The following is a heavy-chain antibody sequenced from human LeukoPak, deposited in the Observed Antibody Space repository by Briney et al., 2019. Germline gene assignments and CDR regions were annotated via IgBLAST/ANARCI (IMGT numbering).Heavy chain of an antibody. Sequence: PSETLSLTCTVSGGSISNYYWSWIRQPPGKGLEGIGHLYYSGSANYNPSLKSRVTISLDTSKNQFSLKLSSVTAADTAVYYCARIRNYGSGTYIPFVDYWGQGTLVTVSS. J-gene: IGHJ4*02. CDR3: ARIRNYGSGTYIPFVDY. D-gene: IGHD3-10*01. CDR1: GGSISNYY. CDR2: LYYSGSA. V-gene: IGHV4-59*01.